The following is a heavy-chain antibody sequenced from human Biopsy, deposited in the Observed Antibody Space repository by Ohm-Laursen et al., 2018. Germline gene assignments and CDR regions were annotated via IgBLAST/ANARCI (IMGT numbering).Heavy chain of an antibody. J-gene: IGHJ4*02. D-gene: IGHD4-23*01. V-gene: IGHV1-69*06. CDR1: GGTFSSFP. CDR2: ILPLSGTT. CDR3: ANSDGRSGFDY. Sequence: SVKVSCKASGGTFSSFPFNWVRQAPGHGLEWMGGILPLSGTTSFAQKFQGRVILTADRSTSTASIELSSLISEDTAVYYCANSDGRSGFDYWGQGTLVTVSS.